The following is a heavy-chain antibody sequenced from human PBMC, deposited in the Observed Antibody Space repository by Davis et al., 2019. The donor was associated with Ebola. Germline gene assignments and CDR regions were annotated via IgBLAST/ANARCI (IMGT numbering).Heavy chain of an antibody. D-gene: IGHD4-17*01. J-gene: IGHJ6*02. CDR3: ARGTTVIYYYYYGMDV. CDR1: GGSFSGYY. Sequence: MPSETLSLTCAVYGGSFSGYYWSWIRQPPGKGLAWIGEINHSGSTNYNPSLKSRVTISVDTSKNQFSLKLSSVTAADTAVYYCARGTTVIYYYYYGMDVWGQGTTVTVSS. V-gene: IGHV4-34*01. CDR2: INHSGST.